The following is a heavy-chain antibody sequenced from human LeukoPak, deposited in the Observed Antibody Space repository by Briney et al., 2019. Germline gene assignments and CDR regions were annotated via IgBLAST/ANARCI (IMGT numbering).Heavy chain of an antibody. V-gene: IGHV4-59*01. CDR1: GGSLSSYY. D-gene: IGHD3-10*01. CDR2: IYYSGST. CDR3: ARTVVPYDSGSYYLPFDY. Sequence: SETLSLTCTVSGGSLSSYYWSWIRQPPGKGLEWIGYIYYSGSTNYNPSLKSRVTISVDTSKNQFSLKLSSVTAADTAVYYCARTVVPYDSGSYYLPFDYWGQGTLVTVSS. J-gene: IGHJ4*02.